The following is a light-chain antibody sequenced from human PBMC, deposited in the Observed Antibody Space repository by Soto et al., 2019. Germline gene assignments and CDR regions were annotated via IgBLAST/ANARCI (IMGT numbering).Light chain of an antibody. CDR3: SAYTVSRTYV. V-gene: IGLV2-14*03. J-gene: IGLJ1*01. CDR1: SSDVGAYNF. Sequence: QSVLTQPASVSGSPGQSITISCTGTSSDVGAYNFVSWHQQHPGKAPKLMIYNVYDRPSGISCRFSGSKSGNTASLTISGLQGEDEADYYCSAYTVSRTYVFGTGTKVTAL. CDR2: NVY.